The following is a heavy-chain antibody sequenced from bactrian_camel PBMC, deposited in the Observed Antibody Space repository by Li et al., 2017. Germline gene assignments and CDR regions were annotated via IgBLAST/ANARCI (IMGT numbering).Heavy chain of an antibody. CDR3: AAAKGLPDLLRGGYLSARSYNY. D-gene: IGHD3*01. J-gene: IGHJ4*01. V-gene: IGHV3S63*01. CDR1: GFTFDVSD. Sequence: HVQLVESGGGSVQAGESLRLSCTVSGFTFDVSDMGWFRQAPGKEREGVAAIGTGEEETHYADSVKGRATISQDKSVKTMYLQMNDLKPDDTAMYYCAAAKGLPDLLRGGYLSARSYNYWGRGTQVTVS. CDR2: IGTGEEET.